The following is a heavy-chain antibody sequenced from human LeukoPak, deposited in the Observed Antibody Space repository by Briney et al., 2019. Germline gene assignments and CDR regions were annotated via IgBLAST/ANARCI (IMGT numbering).Heavy chain of an antibody. CDR2: VYYTGAT. J-gene: IGHJ4*02. CDR3: ATIRRYGGNPAYYFDD. V-gene: IGHV4-39*01. D-gene: IGHD5-12*01. Sequence: SETLSLTCSVPGDSITNTIYYWAWVRQPPGKGLEWIGTVYYTGATFYKSSLKSRVTVSADTSRNQFSLSLRSVTAADAAVYYCATIRRYGGNPAYYFDDWGQGTLVTVSS. CDR1: GDSITNTIYY.